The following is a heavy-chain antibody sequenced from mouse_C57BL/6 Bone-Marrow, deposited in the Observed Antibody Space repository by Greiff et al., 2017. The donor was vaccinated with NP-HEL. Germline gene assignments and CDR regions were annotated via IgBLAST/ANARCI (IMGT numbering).Heavy chain of an antibody. J-gene: IGHJ2*01. V-gene: IGHV5-6*01. CDR2: ISSGGSYT. CDR3: AVGDFDY. CDR1: GFTFSSYG. Sequence: EVQVVESGGDLVKPGGSLKLSCAASGFTFSSYGMSWVRQTPDKRLEWVATISSGGSYTYYPYSVKGRFTISRDNAKNTLYLQMSSLKSEDTAMYYCAVGDFDYWGQGTTLTVSS.